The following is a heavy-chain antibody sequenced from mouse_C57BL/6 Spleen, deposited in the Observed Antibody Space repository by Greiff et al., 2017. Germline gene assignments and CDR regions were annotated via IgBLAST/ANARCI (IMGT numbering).Heavy chain of an antibody. Sequence: EVQLVESGGGLVKPGGSLKLSCAASGFTFSDYGMHWVRQAPGKGLEWVAYISSGSSTIYYADTVKGRFTISRDNAKNTLFLQMTSLRSEDTAMYYCARERNYRTWFAYWGQVTLVTVSA. CDR2: ISSGSSTI. J-gene: IGHJ3*01. V-gene: IGHV5-17*01. D-gene: IGHD2-14*01. CDR1: GFTFSDYG. CDR3: ARERNYRTWFAY.